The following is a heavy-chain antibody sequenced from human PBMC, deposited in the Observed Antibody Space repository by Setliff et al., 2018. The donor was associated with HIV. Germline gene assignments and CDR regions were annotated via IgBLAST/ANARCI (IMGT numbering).Heavy chain of an antibody. J-gene: IGHJ4*02. CDR1: GFTLREVS. V-gene: IGHV1-24*01. CDR3: AIDMVGGWLRPMPDF. D-gene: IGHD2-2*01. CDR2: FDPEDGET. Sequence: ASVKVSCKVSGFTLREVSMHWVRQAPAKGLEWMGYFDPEDGETVYALKFQGRVTMTEDTSTDTAYMELSGLRSEDTAVYYCAIDMVGGWLRPMPDFWGQGALGHRL.